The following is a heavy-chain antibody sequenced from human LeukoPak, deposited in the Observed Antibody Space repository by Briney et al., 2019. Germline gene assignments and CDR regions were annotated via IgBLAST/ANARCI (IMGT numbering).Heavy chain of an antibody. J-gene: IGHJ6*03. CDR1: GGSISSYY. D-gene: IGHD5-12*01. Sequence: SETLSLTCTVSGGSISSYYWSWIRQPPGKGLEWIGYIYYSGSTNYNPSLKSRCTISVDTSKNQFSLKLSSVTAADTAVYYCARIPSNDGGYVPLYYMDVWGKGTTVTISS. CDR3: ARIPSNDGGYVPLYYMDV. CDR2: IYYSGST. V-gene: IGHV4-59*01.